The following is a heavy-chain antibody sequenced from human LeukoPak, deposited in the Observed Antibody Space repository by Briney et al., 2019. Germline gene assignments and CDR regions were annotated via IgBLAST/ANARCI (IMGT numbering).Heavy chain of an antibody. CDR3: VGEEYGTGSFYKSSD. V-gene: IGHV4-39*01. CDR1: HGSISSSSFY. CDR2: MYYKGTT. D-gene: IGHD3-10*01. J-gene: IGHJ4*02. Sequence: PSETLSLTCTVSHGSISSSSFYWGWIRQPPGKGLEWIGRMYYKGTTYYNPSLESRVTISVDMSKNLCSLKLSSVTAADTAVYYCVGEEYGTGSFYKSSDWGQGTLVSVSS.